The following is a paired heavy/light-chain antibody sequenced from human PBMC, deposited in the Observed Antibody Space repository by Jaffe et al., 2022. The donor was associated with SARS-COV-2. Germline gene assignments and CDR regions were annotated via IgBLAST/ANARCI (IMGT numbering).Heavy chain of an antibody. CDR2: ISYDGSLK. CDR1: GFIFSSYA. J-gene: IGHJ6*03. Sequence: QVQLVESGGGVVQPGRSLRLSCAASGFIFSSYAMHWVRQAPGKGLEWVAVISYDGSLKYYADSVKGRFTISRDNPKNTLYLQMNSLRAEDTAVYYCARGDDILTGENYYYMDVWGKGTTVTVSS. CDR3: ARGDDILTGENYYYMDV. D-gene: IGHD3-9*01. V-gene: IGHV3-30*04.
Light chain of an antibody. CDR1: SGSVSTSYY. V-gene: IGLV8-61*01. J-gene: IGLJ3*02. CDR2: STN. CDR3: VLYMGSGVRV. Sequence: QTVVTQEPSFSVSPGGTVTLTCGLSSGSVSTSYYPSWYQQTPGQAPRTLIYSTNTRSSGVPDRFSGSILGNKAALTITGAQADDESDYYCVLYMGSGVRVFGGGTKLTVL.